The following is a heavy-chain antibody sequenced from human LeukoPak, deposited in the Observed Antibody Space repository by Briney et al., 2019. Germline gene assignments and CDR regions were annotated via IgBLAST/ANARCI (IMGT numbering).Heavy chain of an antibody. V-gene: IGHV3-53*01. CDR2: IYSGGST. D-gene: IGHD6-13*01. CDR1: GFTVSSNY. J-gene: IGHJ6*02. Sequence: GGSLRLSCAASGFTVSSNYMSWVRQAPGKGLEWVSVIYSGGSTYYADSVKGRFTISRDNSKNTLYLQMNSLRAEDTAVYYCARDGWQQLVHSYGMDVWGQGTTVTVSS. CDR3: ARDGWQQLVHSYGMDV.